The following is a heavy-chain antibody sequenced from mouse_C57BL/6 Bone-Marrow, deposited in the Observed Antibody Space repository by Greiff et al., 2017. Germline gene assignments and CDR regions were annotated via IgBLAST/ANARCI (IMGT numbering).Heavy chain of an antibody. CDR1: GYTFTSYW. Sequence: VKLQQPGAELVKPGASVKLSCKASGYTFTSYWMHWVKQRPGRGLEWIGRIAPNSGGTKYNEKFKSKATLTVDKPSSTAYMQRSSLTSEDSAVYYCARGAYSNYVFYAWDYWGQGTSVTGSS. D-gene: IGHD2-5*01. J-gene: IGHJ4*01. CDR3: ARGAYSNYVFYAWDY. V-gene: IGHV1-72*01. CDR2: IAPNSGGT.